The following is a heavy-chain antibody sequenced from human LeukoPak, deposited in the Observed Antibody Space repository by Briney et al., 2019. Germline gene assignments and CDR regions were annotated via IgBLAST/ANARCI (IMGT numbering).Heavy chain of an antibody. CDR3: VKDRGDGYRGFDY. CDR1: GFTFSSCG. CDR2: IWHDGTHK. V-gene: IGHV3-33*06. Sequence: PGRSLRLSCAASGFTFSSCGFHWVRQAPGKGLEWVAVIWHDGTHKYYADSVKGRLTISRDNSKNTVYLQMNSLRAEDTAVYYCVKDRGDGYRGFDYWGQGTLVTVSS. D-gene: IGHD5-24*01. J-gene: IGHJ4*02.